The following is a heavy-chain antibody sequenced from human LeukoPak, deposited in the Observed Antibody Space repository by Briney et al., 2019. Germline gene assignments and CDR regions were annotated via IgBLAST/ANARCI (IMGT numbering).Heavy chain of an antibody. CDR1: GYTFTGYY. V-gene: IGHV1-2*06. CDR2: INPNSGGT. D-gene: IGHD6-13*01. J-gene: IGHJ5*02. Sequence: GASVKVSCKASGYTFTGYYMHWVRQAPGQGLEWMGRINPNSGGTNYAQKFQGRVTMTRDTSIRTAYMELSRLRSDDTAVYYCARDRQRIAAAGTKSIWFDPWGQGTLVTVSS. CDR3: ARDRQRIAAAGTKSIWFDP.